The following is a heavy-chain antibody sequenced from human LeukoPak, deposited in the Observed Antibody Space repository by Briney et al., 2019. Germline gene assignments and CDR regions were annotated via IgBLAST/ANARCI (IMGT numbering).Heavy chain of an antibody. D-gene: IGHD3-10*01. Sequence: GESLKISCKGSGYSFYTYWIAWVRQMPGKGLEWMGIIYPDDSDTRYSPPFQGQVTISADKSIDTAYLQWRSLKASDTGMYYCVRQSLGEFKYWGQGTLVTVSS. V-gene: IGHV5-51*01. J-gene: IGHJ4*02. CDR2: IYPDDSDT. CDR1: GYSFYTYW. CDR3: VRQSLGEFKY.